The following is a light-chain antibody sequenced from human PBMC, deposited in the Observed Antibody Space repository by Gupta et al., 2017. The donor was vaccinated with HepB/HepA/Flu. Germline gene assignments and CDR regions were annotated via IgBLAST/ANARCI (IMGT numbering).Light chain of an antibody. V-gene: IGLV3-21*03. J-gene: IGLJ1*01. CDR3: QVWDSSSDHPGV. CDR1: NIGSKS. Sequence: SYVLTQPPSVSVAPGKTARITCGGNNIGSKSVHWYQQKPGQAPVLVVYDDSERPSGIPERFSGSNSGNTATMTISRVDAGDEADYYCQVWDSSSDHPGVFGTGTKVTVL. CDR2: DDS.